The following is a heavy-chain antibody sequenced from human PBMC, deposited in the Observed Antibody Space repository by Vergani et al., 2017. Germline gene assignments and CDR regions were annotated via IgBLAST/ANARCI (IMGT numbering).Heavy chain of an antibody. J-gene: IGHJ6*02. CDR1: GFTFSSYA. CDR2: ISGSGGNT. CDR3: ATGVYCSSTSCYEGRGYYYGMGV. Sequence: EVQLLESGGGLVQPGGSLRLSCAASGFTFSSYAMSWVRQVPGKGLEWVSGISGSGGNTYYANSVKGRFTISRDNSKNTLYLQMNSLRADDTAVYYCATGVYCSSTSCYEGRGYYYGMGVWGQGTTVTFSS. V-gene: IGHV3-23*01. D-gene: IGHD2-2*01.